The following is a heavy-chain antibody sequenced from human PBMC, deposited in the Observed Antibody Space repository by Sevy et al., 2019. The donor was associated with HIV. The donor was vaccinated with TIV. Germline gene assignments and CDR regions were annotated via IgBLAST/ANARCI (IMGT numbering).Heavy chain of an antibody. J-gene: IGHJ3*02. D-gene: IGHD6-19*01. CDR1: GGSVSSGSYY. Sequence: SETLSLTCTVSGGSVSSGSYYWSWIRQPPGKGLEWIGYIYYSGSTNYNPSLKSRITISVDTSKNQFALKLSSVTAADTAVYYCARANSGWYRDAFDIWGQGTMVTVSS. V-gene: IGHV4-61*01. CDR2: IYYSGST. CDR3: ARANSGWYRDAFDI.